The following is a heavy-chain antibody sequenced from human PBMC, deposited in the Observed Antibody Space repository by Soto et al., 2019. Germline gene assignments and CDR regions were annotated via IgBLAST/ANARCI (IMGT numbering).Heavy chain of an antibody. CDR3: ASLQGIVLWYYGMDV. V-gene: IGHV5-51*01. CDR2: IYPGDSDT. D-gene: IGHD2-8*02. CDR1: GYSFTSYW. Sequence: GESLKISCKGSGYSFTSYWIGWVRQMPGKGLEWMGIIYPGDSDTRYSPSFQGQVTISADKSISTAYLQWSSLKASDTAMYYCASLQGIVLWYYGMDVWGQGTTVTVS. J-gene: IGHJ6*02.